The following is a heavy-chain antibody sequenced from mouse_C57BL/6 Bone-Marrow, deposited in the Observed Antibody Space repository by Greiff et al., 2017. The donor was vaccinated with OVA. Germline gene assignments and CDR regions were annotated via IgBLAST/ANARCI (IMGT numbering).Heavy chain of an antibody. CDR2: ISSGSSTI. CDR1: GFTFSDYG. V-gene: IGHV5-17*01. CDR3: ARTGYGSSPLAMDY. D-gene: IGHD1-1*01. J-gene: IGHJ4*01. Sequence: EVKVIESGGGLVKPGGSLKLSCAASGFTFSDYGMHWVRQAPEKGLEWVAYISSGSSTIYYADTVKGRFTISRDNAKNTLFLQMTSLRPEDTAMYYCARTGYGSSPLAMDYWGQGTSVTVSS.